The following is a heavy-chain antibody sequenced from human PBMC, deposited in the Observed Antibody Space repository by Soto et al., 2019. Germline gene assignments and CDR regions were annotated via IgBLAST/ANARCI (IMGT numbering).Heavy chain of an antibody. D-gene: IGHD3-10*01. Sequence: GASVKVSCKASGYTFTSYYMHWVRQAPGQGLEWMGIINPSGGRTSYAQKFQGRVTITADKSTSTAYMELSSLRSEDTAVYYCARDLYYYGSGSYYIFDYWGQGTLVTVSS. CDR3: ARDLYYYGSGSYYIFDY. CDR2: INPSGGRT. CDR1: GYTFTSYY. V-gene: IGHV1-46*01. J-gene: IGHJ4*02.